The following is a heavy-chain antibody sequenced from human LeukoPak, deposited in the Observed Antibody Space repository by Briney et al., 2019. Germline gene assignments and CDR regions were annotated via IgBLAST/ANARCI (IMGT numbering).Heavy chain of an antibody. CDR1: GGSITSYY. Sequence: SETLSLTCTVSGGSITSYYWGWIRQPPGKGLEWIGYIYNGGSAKYNPSLKSRVTISIDTSKNQFSLKLSSVTAADTAVYYCARLVGGVARRWSYYYCYMDVWGKGTTVTVSS. CDR3: ARLVGGVARRWSYYYCYMDV. D-gene: IGHD2-15*01. CDR2: IYNGGSA. J-gene: IGHJ6*03. V-gene: IGHV4-4*09.